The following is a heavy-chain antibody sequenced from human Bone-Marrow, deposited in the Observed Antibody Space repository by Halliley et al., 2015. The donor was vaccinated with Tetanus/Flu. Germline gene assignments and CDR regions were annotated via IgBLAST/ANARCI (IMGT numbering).Heavy chain of an antibody. V-gene: IGHV4-59*01. CDR3: ARDRVPGAY. J-gene: IGHJ4*02. CDR2: IYYSGSP. Sequence: KGLEGFGCIYYSGSPNSTPSPKSRVTISLDTSRHQFSLRLSSVTAEDTAVYYCARDRVPGAYWGQGTLVTVFS.